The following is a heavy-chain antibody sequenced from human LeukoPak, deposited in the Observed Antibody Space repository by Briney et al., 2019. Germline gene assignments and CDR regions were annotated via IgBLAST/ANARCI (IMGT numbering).Heavy chain of an antibody. Sequence: PGGSLRLSCAASGFTFSSYAMTWVRQAPGKGLEWVSGISGSGGSTYYADSVKGRFTISRDSSKNTLFPQMNSLRAEDTAVYYCAKGLVAAGKGKYYFDYWGQGTLVTVSS. CDR3: AKGLVAAGKGKYYFDY. V-gene: IGHV3-23*01. J-gene: IGHJ4*02. CDR1: GFTFSSYA. D-gene: IGHD6-13*01. CDR2: ISGSGGST.